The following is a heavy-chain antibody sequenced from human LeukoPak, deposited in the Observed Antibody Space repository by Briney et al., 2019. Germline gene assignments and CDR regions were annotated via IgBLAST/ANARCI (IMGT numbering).Heavy chain of an antibody. CDR1: SGSFRTYY. J-gene: IGHJ3*02. Sequence: TSETLSLTCTVSSGSFRTYYWSWIRQPPGKGLEWIGYIFYNEGTSYNPSLKSRVTISVDTSNNQFSLKVNSVTAADTAMYYCVKSNSRYQPWTLDIWGRGTMVTVSS. D-gene: IGHD2-2*01. V-gene: IGHV4-59*01. CDR2: IFYNEGT. CDR3: VKSNSRYQPWTLDI.